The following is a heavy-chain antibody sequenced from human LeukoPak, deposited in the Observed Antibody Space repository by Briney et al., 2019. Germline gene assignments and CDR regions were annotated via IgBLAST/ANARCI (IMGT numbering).Heavy chain of an antibody. J-gene: IGHJ4*02. D-gene: IGHD3-3*01. V-gene: IGHV4-34*01. CDR2: INHSGST. CDR1: GGSFSGYY. Sequence: SETLSLTCAVYGGSFSGYYWSWIRQPPGKGLEWIGEINHSGSTNYNPSLKSRVTISVDTSKNQFSLKLSSVTAADTAVYYCAKASALNSYYDFWSGYYCPYFDYWGQGTLVTVSS. CDR3: AKASALNSYYDFWSGYYCPYFDY.